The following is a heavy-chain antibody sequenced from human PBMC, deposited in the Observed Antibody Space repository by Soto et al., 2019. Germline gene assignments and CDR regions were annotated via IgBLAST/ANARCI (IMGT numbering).Heavy chain of an antibody. J-gene: IGHJ4*02. CDR2: ISGSGTNT. CDR1: GFTFSSYP. D-gene: IGHD3-22*01. CDR3: AKGGPYYYDSTGYYDY. Sequence: EVPLLESGGGLVQPGGSLRLSCAASGFTFSSYPMSWVRQAPGKGLEWVSAISGSGTNTYYADSVKGRFTISRDNSKNTLYLQMNSLRAEDTALYYCAKGGPYYYDSTGYYDYWGQGTLVTVSS. V-gene: IGHV3-23*01.